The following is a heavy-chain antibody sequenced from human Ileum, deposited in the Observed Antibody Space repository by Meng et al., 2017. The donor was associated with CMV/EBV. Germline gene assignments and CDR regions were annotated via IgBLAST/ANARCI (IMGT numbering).Heavy chain of an antibody. CDR1: GYIFASYY. CDR2: INPSGGTT. Sequence: ASAKVSCKASGYIFASYYMHWVRQAPGQGPEWMGIINPSGGTTSYAQKFQGRVTMTRDTSTSTVYMELSSLRSEDTAVYYCARPGEGYASGSYAYWGQGTLVTVSS. J-gene: IGHJ4*02. CDR3: ARPGEGYASGSYAY. D-gene: IGHD3-10*01. V-gene: IGHV1-46*01.